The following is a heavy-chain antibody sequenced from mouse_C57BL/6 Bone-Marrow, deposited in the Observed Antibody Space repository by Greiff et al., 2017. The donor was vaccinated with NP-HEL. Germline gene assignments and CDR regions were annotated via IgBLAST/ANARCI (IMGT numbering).Heavy chain of an antibody. V-gene: IGHV5-6*02. CDR2: ISSGGSYT. J-gene: IGHJ3*01. CDR1: GFTFSSYG. CDR3: ARRRFAY. Sequence: DVKLVESGGDLVKPGGSLKLSCAASGFTFSSYGMSWVRQTPDKRLEWVATISSGGSYTYYPDSVKGRFTISRDNAKNTLYLQMSSLKSEDTAMYYCARRRFAYWGQGTLVTVSA.